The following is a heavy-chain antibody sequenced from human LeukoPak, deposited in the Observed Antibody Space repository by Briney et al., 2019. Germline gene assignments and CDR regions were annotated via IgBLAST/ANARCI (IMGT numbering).Heavy chain of an antibody. CDR2: INPNSGGT. CDR3: ATYHSSSLYYYYGMDV. D-gene: IGHD6-13*01. Sequence: APVKVSCKASGYTFTGYYMHWVRQAPGQGLEWMGRINPNSGGTNYAQKFQGRVTMTRDTSISTAYMELSRLRSDDTAVYYCATYHSSSLYYYYGMDVWGQGTTVTVSS. V-gene: IGHV1-2*06. CDR1: GYTFTGYY. J-gene: IGHJ6*02.